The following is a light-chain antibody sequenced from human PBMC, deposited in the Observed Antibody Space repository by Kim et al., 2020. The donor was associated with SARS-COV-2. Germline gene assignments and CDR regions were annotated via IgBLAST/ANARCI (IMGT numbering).Light chain of an antibody. J-gene: IGKJ2*01. CDR2: AAS. V-gene: IGKV1-33*01. CDR1: QDISDY. CDR3: QQYDNHPYT. Sequence: DIQLTQSPPSLSASVGDTVTITCQASQDISDYLNWYQQKPGKAPKLLIYAASNLETGVPSRFSGSGSGTNLILTISSLQPEDIATYYCQQYDNHPYTFGQGTKVDIK.